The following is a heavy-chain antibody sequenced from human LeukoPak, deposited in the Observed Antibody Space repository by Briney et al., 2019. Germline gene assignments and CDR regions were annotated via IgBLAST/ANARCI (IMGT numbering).Heavy chain of an antibody. V-gene: IGHV3-7*01. Sequence: GGSLRLPWAASGFTFSSHWMNWVPQAPGKGLGGVANIKQDGSEKYYVDSVKGRFTISRDNAKSSLYLQMNSLRAEDTAVYYCARDHTVGQWPTHFDYWGQGTLVTVSS. CDR2: IKQDGSEK. CDR3: ARDHTVGQWPTHFDY. D-gene: IGHD6-19*01. CDR1: GFTFSSHW. J-gene: IGHJ4*02.